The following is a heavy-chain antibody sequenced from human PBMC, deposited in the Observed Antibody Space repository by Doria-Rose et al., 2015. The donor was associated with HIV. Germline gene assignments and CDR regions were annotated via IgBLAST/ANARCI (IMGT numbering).Heavy chain of an antibody. D-gene: IGHD6-13*01. Sequence: QITLKESGPVLVKPTETLTLTCTVSGVSLSSPGMGVSWIRQPPGKALEWLAHIFSDDDRSYKTSLKSRLTISRGTSKSQVILTMTNVDTVDTATYYCARIKSSRWYHKYYFDFWGQGTLVIVSA. V-gene: IGHV2-26*01. CDR2: IFSDDDR. CDR3: ARIKSSRWYHKYYFDF. J-gene: IGHJ4*02. CDR1: GVSLSSPGMG.